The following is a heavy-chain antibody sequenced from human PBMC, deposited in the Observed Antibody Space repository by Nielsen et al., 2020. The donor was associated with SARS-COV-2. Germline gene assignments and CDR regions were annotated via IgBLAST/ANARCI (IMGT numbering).Heavy chain of an antibody. CDR2: INHSGST. CDR1: GGSFSGYY. Sequence: SETLSLTCAVYGGSFSGYYWSWIRQPPGKGLEWIGEINHSGSTNYNPSLKSRVTISVDTSKNQFSLKLSSVTAADTAVYYCARHGPPYGLIEFDFDYWGQGTLVTVSS. D-gene: IGHD3-16*02. J-gene: IGHJ4*02. CDR3: ARHGPPYGLIEFDFDY. V-gene: IGHV4-34*01.